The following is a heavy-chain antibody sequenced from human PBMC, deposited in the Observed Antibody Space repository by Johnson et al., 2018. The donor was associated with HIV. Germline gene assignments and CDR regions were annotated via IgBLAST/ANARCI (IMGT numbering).Heavy chain of an antibody. CDR3: AKVAVATAAGGVALDI. D-gene: IGHD2-2*01. J-gene: IGHJ3*02. CDR1: GFTFDDYA. CDR2: ISWNSGSI. V-gene: IGHV3-9*01. Sequence: VQLVESGGGLVQPGRSLRLSCAASGFTFDDYAMHWVRQAPGKGLEWVSGISWNSGSIGYADSVKGRFTISRDNSKNTLYLQINSLRAEDTALYYCAKVAVATAAGGVALDIWGPGTMVTVSS.